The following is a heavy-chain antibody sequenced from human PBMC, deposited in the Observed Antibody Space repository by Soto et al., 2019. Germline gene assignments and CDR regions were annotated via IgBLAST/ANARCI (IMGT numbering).Heavy chain of an antibody. Sequence: PGGSLRLSCAASGFTFSSYAMSWVRQAPGKGLEWVSAISGSGGSTYYADSVKGRFTISRDNSKNTLYLQMNSLRAEDTAVYYSAKEPLVVVAATLDYWGQGTLVTVSS. CDR3: AKEPLVVVAATLDY. J-gene: IGHJ4*02. D-gene: IGHD2-15*01. V-gene: IGHV3-23*01. CDR1: GFTFSSYA. CDR2: ISGSGGST.